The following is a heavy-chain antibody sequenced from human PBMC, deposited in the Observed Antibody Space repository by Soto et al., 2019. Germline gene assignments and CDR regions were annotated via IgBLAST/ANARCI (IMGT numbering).Heavy chain of an antibody. CDR1: GGSISSYY. CDR2: IYYSGST. J-gene: IGHJ4*02. D-gene: IGHD3-10*01. V-gene: IGHV4-59*01. CDR3: ARGGAYYYGSGSPSEFVY. Sequence: ESLSLTCTVSGGSISSYYWSWIRQPPGKGLEWIGYIYYSGSTNYNPSLKSRVTISVDTSKNQFSLKLSSVTAADTAVYYCARGGAYYYGSGSPSEFVYWGQGTLVTVSS.